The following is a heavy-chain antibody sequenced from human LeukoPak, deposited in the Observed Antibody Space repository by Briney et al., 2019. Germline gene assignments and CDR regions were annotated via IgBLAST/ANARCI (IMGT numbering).Heavy chain of an antibody. Sequence: GESLKISCKVSGYILTNNWIGWVRQAPGKGLEWVANIKQDGNEKYYMDSVKGRFTISRDNRKSTVSLQMNSLRAEDTALYYCVRDLDWGAFDVWGQGRMVTVSS. J-gene: IGHJ3*01. CDR1: GYILTNNW. V-gene: IGHV3-7*03. D-gene: IGHD3/OR15-3a*01. CDR3: VRDLDWGAFDV. CDR2: IKQDGNEK.